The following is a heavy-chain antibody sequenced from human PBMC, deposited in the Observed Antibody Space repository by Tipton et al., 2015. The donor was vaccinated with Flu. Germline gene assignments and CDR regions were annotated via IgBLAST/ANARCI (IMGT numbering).Heavy chain of an antibody. CDR1: GYTFTGYY. Sequence: QLVQSGPEVKKPGASVKVSCKASGYTFTGYYMHWVRQAPGQGLEWMGRINPNSGGTNYAQKFQGRVTMTRDTSISTAYMELSRLRSDDTAVYYCARDPSSGSYYDDGYWGQGTLVTVSS. J-gene: IGHJ4*02. V-gene: IGHV1-2*06. CDR3: ARDPSSGSYYDDGY. D-gene: IGHD1-26*01. CDR2: INPNSGGT.